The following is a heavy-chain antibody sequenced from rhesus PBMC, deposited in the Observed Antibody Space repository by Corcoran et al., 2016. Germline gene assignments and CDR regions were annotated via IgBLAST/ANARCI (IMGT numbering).Heavy chain of an antibody. CDR1: GYSISSGSY. CDR3: ARGILYSNWYFDI. D-gene: IGHD2-21*01. J-gene: IGHJ2*01. Sequence: QVQLQESGPGLVKPSETLSLTCAVSGYSISSGSYWSWIRQPPGKGLEWIGYITYRGRTSYNPSLKSRVTISRDTSKNQFSLKLSSVTAADTAVYYCARGILYSNWYFDIWGPGTPITISS. V-gene: IGHV4-122*02. CDR2: ITYRGRT.